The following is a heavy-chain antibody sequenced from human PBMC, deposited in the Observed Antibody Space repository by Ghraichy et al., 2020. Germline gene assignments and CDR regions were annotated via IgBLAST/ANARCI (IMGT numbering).Heavy chain of an antibody. Sequence: SGPTLVKPTQTLTLTCTLSGFSLNTSGVGVGWIRQPPGKALEWLALIYWNDDKHYSTFLKSRLTVTKDTSKNQVVLTMTNMAPVDTATYYRAHRGLWSGELSNWFDHCGQGMLVTFSS. J-gene: IGHJ5*02. V-gene: IGHV2-5*01. CDR1: GFSLNTSGVG. CDR2: IYWNDDK. D-gene: IGHD3-10*01. CDR3: AHRGLWSGELSNWFDH.